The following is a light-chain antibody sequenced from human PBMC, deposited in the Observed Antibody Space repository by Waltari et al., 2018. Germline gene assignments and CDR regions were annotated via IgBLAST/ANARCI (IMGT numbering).Light chain of an antibody. CDR3: LQAAHWPLT. CDR2: KVS. J-gene: IGKJ1*01. CDR1: QSLGHNDGTTY. V-gene: IGKV2-30*02. Sequence: DVVMPQSPLSLPVTLGQPASISSTSSQSLGHNDGTTYLNWFHQRPGHSPRRLIYKVSSRASGVPDRFSGSGSGADFTLTISRVEAEDFGVYYCLQAAHWPLTFGQGTRVEIK.